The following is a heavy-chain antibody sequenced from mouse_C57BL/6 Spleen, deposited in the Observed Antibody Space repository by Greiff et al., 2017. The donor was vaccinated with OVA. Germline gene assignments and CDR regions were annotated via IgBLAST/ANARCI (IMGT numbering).Heavy chain of an antibody. Sequence: EVHLVESGGGLVKPGGSLKLSCAASGFTFSDYGMHWVRQAPEKGLEWVAYISSGSSTIYYADTVKGRFTISRDNAKNTLFRQMTSLRSEDTAMYYCARNYYGSSYVAYWGQGTLVTVSA. D-gene: IGHD1-1*01. CDR3: ARNYYGSSYVAY. V-gene: IGHV5-17*01. CDR2: ISSGSSTI. CDR1: GFTFSDYG. J-gene: IGHJ3*01.